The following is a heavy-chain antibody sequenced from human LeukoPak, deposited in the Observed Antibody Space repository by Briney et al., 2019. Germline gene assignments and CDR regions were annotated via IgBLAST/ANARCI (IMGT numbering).Heavy chain of an antibody. J-gene: IGHJ5*02. CDR2: INPNSGGT. V-gene: IGHV1-2*02. CDR3: ARARGSGSYRLSGWFDP. D-gene: IGHD3-10*01. CDR1: GYTSTGCY. Sequence: ASVKVSCKASGYTSTGCYMHWVRQAPGQGLEWMGWINPNSGGTNYAQKFQGRVTMTRDTSISTAYMELSRLRSDDTAVYYCARARGSGSYRLSGWFDPWGQGTLVTVSS.